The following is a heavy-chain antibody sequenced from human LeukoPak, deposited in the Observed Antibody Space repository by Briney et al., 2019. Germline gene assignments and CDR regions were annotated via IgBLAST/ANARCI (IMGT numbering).Heavy chain of an antibody. J-gene: IGHJ6*04. CDR1: GFTFSSYS. D-gene: IGHD3-10*02. CDR2: ISTSSIYI. CDR3: AELGITMIGGV. Sequence: GESLRLSCAASGFTFSSYSMNWVRQAPGKGLEWVSSISTSSIYIYYADSVKGRFTISRDNAKHSLYLQMNSLRAEDTAVYYCAELGITMIGGVWGKGTTVTISS. V-gene: IGHV3-21*01.